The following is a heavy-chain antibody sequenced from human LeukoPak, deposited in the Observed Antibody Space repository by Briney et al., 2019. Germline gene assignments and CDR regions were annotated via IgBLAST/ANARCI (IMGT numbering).Heavy chain of an antibody. Sequence: GGSLRLSCAASGFTFNDYYMSWIRQAPGSGLEWLSYINIGGTNTHYADSVKGRFTISRDNAKKSLYLEMNNLRAEDTAVYYCATDGAGFDTWGQGVLVTVSS. CDR1: GFTFNDYY. J-gene: IGHJ5*02. CDR3: ATDGAGFDT. CDR2: INIGGTNT. V-gene: IGHV3-11*01.